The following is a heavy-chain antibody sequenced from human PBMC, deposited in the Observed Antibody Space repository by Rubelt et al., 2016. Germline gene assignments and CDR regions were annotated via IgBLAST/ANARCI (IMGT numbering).Heavy chain of an antibody. D-gene: IGHD4-23*01. J-gene: IGHJ4*02. Sequence: QVQLQQWGAGLLKPSETLSLTCAVYGGSFSGFHWVWIRQPPGKGLEWIGEINHSGDTNYNPSLKSRVTISVDTSKNQFSPKRVSVTAAEPGVYFCARQGNFISASGKVDYWGQGTLVTVSS. CDR2: INHSGDT. CDR1: GGSFSGFH. CDR3: ARQGNFISASGKVDY. V-gene: IGHV4-34*02.